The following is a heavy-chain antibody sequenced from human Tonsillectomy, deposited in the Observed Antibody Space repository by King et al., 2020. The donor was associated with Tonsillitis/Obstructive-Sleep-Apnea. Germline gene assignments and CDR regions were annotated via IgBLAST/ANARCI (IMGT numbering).Heavy chain of an antibody. CDR2: IYYSGST. CDR3: AGITMVRGVISPIDY. V-gene: IGHV4-31*03. J-gene: IGHJ4*02. D-gene: IGHD3-10*01. Sequence: VPLQESGPGLVKPSQTLSLTCTVSGGSISSGGYYWSWIRQHPGKGLEWIGYIYYSGSTYYNPSLKSRVTISVDTSKNQFSLKLSSVTAADTAVYYCAGITMVRGVISPIDYWGQGTLVTVSS. CDR1: GGSISSGGYY.